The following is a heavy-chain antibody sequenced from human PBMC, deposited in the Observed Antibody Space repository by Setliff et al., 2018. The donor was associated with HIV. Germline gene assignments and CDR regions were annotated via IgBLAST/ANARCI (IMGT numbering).Heavy chain of an antibody. CDR2: IYHSGTT. CDR1: VGSISSTNW. CDR3: AASVADYGKGGGMGY. D-gene: IGHD3-10*01. J-gene: IGHJ4*02. V-gene: IGHV4-4*02. Sequence: PSETLSLTCAVSVGSISSTNWWTWVRQPPGKGLEWIGEIYHSGTTKYNPSRESRVIISIDKSKKHFSLRLSAVTAADTAVYYCAASVADYGKGGGMGYWGQGTLVTVSS.